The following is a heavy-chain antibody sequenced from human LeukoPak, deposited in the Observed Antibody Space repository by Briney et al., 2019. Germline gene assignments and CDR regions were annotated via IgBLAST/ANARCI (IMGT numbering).Heavy chain of an antibody. Sequence: GVSLRLSCAASGFTYSRYCMSWLRHSPGKGLEWVANIKEDGSEKYYVDSVKGRFTISRDNGRNPLYLQMNSLRAEDTALYYCAREGVVNGFDSWGQGTLVTVSS. D-gene: IGHD2-8*01. V-gene: IGHV3-7*03. CDR2: IKEDGSEK. CDR1: GFTYSRYC. J-gene: IGHJ4*02. CDR3: AREGVVNGFDS.